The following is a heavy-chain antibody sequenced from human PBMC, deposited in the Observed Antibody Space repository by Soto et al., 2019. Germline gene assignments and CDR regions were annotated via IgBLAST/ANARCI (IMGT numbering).Heavy chain of an antibody. CDR2: IYTGGST. CDR3: ARDHCTDGVCPFDY. D-gene: IGHD2-8*01. Sequence: VQLVESGGGLIQPGGSLTLSCAASGFTVSDNYMNWVRQAPGKGLEWVSVIYTGGSTYYADSVKGRFTLSRDISKNTLYLLMNNLRAEDTAVYYCARDHCTDGVCPFDYWGQGTLVTVSS. CDR1: GFTVSDNY. V-gene: IGHV3-53*01. J-gene: IGHJ4*02.